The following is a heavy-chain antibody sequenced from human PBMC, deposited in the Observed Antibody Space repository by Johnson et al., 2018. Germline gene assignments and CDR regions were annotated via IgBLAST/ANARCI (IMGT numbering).Heavy chain of an antibody. D-gene: IGHD6-19*01. CDR2: ISYDGSNK. CDR3: AKGGSGWSFQH. V-gene: IGHV3-30*18. CDR1: GFTFSSYG. J-gene: IGHJ1*01. Sequence: QVQLVQSGGGVVQPGRSLRLSCAASGFTFSSYGMHWVRQAPGKGLEWVAVISYDGSNKYYADSVKGRFTFSRDNPRNTLYLQMNSLRAEDTAVYYCAKGGSGWSFQHWGQGTLVTVSS.